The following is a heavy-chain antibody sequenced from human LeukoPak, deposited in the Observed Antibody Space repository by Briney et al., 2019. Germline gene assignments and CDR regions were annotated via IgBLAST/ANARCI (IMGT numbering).Heavy chain of an antibody. J-gene: IGHJ5*02. CDR2: IYYSGST. CDR1: GGSISSSSYY. V-gene: IGHV4-39*01. Sequence: ETLSLTCTVSGGSISSSSYYWGWIRQPPGKGLEWIGSIYYSGSTYYNPSLKSRVTISVDTSKNQLSLKLSSVTAADTAVYYCARLTSAVAGSPNPWGQGTLVTVSS. D-gene: IGHD6-19*01. CDR3: ARLTSAVAGSPNP.